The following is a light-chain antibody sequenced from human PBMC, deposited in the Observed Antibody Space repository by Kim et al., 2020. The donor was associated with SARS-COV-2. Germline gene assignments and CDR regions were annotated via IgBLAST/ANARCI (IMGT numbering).Light chain of an antibody. J-gene: IGKJ2*01. CDR3: QQYGSSPYT. Sequence: LSPGERITLACRASQSVSSSYLAWYQQKPGQAPRLLIYGASSRATGIPDKFSGSGSGTDFTLTISRLEPEDFAVYYCQQYGSSPYTFGRGTKLEI. CDR1: QSVSSSY. V-gene: IGKV3-20*01. CDR2: GAS.